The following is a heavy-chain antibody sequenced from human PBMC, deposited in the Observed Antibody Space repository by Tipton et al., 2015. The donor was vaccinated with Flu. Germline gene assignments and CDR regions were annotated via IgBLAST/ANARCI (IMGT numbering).Heavy chain of an antibody. CDR1: GDSISTTIYY. CDR3: ARGPLLDL. D-gene: IGHD5/OR15-5a*01. CDR2: IYYSGTT. Sequence: TLSLTCTVSGDSISTTIYYWGWVRQPPGKGLEWIGSIYYSGTTYYNPSLKSRVTISVDTSKNQFSLKLSSVTAADTAVYYCARGPLLDLWGRGTLVTVSS. V-gene: IGHV4-39*07. J-gene: IGHJ2*01.